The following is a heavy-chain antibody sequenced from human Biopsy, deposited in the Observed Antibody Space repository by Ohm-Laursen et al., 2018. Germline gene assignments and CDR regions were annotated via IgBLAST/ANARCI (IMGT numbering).Heavy chain of an antibody. D-gene: IGHD2-2*02. CDR1: GFSSKTYW. J-gene: IGHJ4*02. CDR3: ARGYCTAINCYMLGSFYFDS. CDR2: IRQDGKEK. Sequence: SLRLSCSASGFSSKTYWMNWVRQAPGKGLEWVANIRQDGKEKFYVDSVKGRFTISRDNAKNSLYLQMNSLRAEDTGVYYCARGYCTAINCYMLGSFYFDSWGQGAPVTVSS. V-gene: IGHV3-7*01.